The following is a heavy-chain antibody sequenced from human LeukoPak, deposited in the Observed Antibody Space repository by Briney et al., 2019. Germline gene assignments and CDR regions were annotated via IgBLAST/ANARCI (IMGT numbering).Heavy chain of an antibody. J-gene: IGHJ1*01. Sequence: GGSLRLSCAASGFTLSSYAMHWVRQAPGKGLEWVAVISYDGSNKYYADSVKGRFTISRDNSKNTLYLQMNSLRAEDTAVYYCARDRAPYDSSELQHWGQGTLVTVSS. V-gene: IGHV3-30-3*01. D-gene: IGHD3-22*01. CDR3: ARDRAPYDSSELQH. CDR2: ISYDGSNK. CDR1: GFTLSSYA.